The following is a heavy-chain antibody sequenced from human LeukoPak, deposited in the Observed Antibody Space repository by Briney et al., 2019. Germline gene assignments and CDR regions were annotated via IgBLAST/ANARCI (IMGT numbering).Heavy chain of an antibody. J-gene: IGHJ4*02. CDR1: GFTFDDYA. CDR2: ISWNSGSI. V-gene: IGHV3-9*01. Sequence: PGRSLRLSCAASGFTFDDYAMHWVRQAPGKGLEWVSGISWNSGSIGYADSVKGRFTISRDNAKNSLYLQMNSLRAEDTAVYYCARDRSFGELVVYWGQGTLVTVSS. D-gene: IGHD3-10*01. CDR3: ARDRSFGELVVY.